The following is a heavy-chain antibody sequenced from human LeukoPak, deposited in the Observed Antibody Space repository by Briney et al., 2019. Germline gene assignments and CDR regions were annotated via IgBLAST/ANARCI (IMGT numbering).Heavy chain of an antibody. CDR2: IYHSGSP. CDR3: ARVNINNWHSCDY. D-gene: IGHD1-1*01. V-gene: IGHV4-4*02. CDR1: GGSISSNNW. Sequence: PSETLSLSCAVSGGSISSNNWWGWVRQPPGKGLEWIGEIYHSGSPNYNPSLKSRVTISVDKSRNHFSLNLSSVTAADTAVYYCARVNINNWHSCDYWGQGTLVTVSS. J-gene: IGHJ4*02.